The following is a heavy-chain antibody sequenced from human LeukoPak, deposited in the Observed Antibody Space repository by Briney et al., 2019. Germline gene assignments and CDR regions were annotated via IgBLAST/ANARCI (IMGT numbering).Heavy chain of an antibody. V-gene: IGHV1-2*02. CDR1: GYTFTGYY. D-gene: IGHD3-10*01. Sequence: GASVKVSCQGSGYTFTGYYMHWVRQPPGKGLEWMGWINPNSGGTNYAQKFQGRVTMTRDTSISTAYMGLSRLTSDDTAVYYCARGRSDYYLDSWGQGTLVTVSS. CDR3: ARGRSDYYLDS. J-gene: IGHJ4*02. CDR2: INPNSGGT.